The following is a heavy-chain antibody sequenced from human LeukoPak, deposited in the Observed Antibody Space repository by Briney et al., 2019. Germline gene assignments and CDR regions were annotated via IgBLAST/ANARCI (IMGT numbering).Heavy chain of an antibody. J-gene: IGHJ3*02. CDR1: GFTFSSYA. CDR2: ISYDGSNK. CDR3: ARDPGVLRFLEWSDAFDI. Sequence: GGSLRLSCAASGFTFSSYAMHWVRQAPGKGLEWVAVISYDGSNKYYADSVEGRFTISRDNSKNTLYLQMNSLRAEDTAVYYCARDPGVLRFLEWSDAFDIWGQGTMVTVSS. V-gene: IGHV3-30-3*01. D-gene: IGHD3-3*01.